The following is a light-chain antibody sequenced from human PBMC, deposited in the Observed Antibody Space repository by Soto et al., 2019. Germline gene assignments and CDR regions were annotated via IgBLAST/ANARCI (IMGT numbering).Light chain of an antibody. CDR3: QQYGRSPLT. V-gene: IGKV3-20*01. CDR1: QSVSSSY. CDR2: GAS. Sequence: EIVLTQSPVTLSLSPGERATLSCRASQSVSSSYLAWYQQKPGQAPGLLIYGASSRATGIPDRFSGSVSGTDFTLTVSRLEPEDFAVYYCQQYGRSPLTFGGGTKVDIK. J-gene: IGKJ4*01.